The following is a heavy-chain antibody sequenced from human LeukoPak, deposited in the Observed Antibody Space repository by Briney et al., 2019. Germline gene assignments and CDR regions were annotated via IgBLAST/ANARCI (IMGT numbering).Heavy chain of an antibody. CDR1: GGSISSYY. Sequence: PSETLSLTCTVSGGSISSYYWSWIRPPPGKGLEWIGYIYYSGSTNYNPSLKSRVTISVDTSKNQFSLKLSSVTAADTAVYYCARVGYSYGSFDYWGQGTLVTVSS. CDR2: IYYSGST. J-gene: IGHJ4*02. V-gene: IGHV4-59*01. D-gene: IGHD5-18*01. CDR3: ARVGYSYGSFDY.